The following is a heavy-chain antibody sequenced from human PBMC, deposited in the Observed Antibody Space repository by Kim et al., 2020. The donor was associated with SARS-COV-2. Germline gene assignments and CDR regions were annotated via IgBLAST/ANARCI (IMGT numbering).Heavy chain of an antibody. V-gene: IGHV1-3*01. Sequence: ASVKVSCKASGYTFTSYAMNWVRQAPGQRLEWMGWINAGYGKTNYSQKFQGRVTITRDKSASTAYMELSSLRSEDTAVYYCARDQGIYCSSTSCRYGMDVGRGGTTVTVSS. CDR2: INAGYGKT. CDR3: ARDQGIYCSSTSCRYGMDV. CDR1: GYTFTSYA. D-gene: IGHD2-2*01. J-gene: IGHJ6*04.